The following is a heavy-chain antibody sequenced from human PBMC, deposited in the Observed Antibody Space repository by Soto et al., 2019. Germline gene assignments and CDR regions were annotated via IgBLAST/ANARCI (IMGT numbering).Heavy chain of an antibody. J-gene: IGHJ4*02. Sequence: QVQLVQSGAEVKKPGSSVKVSCKASGGTFSSYTISWVRQAPGQGLEWMGRIIPIRGIANYAQKFQGRVTITAYKSTSTAYMELSSLRSEDTAVYYCAPYQLLLEADYYFDYWGQGTLVTVSS. CDR2: IIPIRGIA. CDR3: APYQLLLEADYYFDY. CDR1: GGTFSSYT. V-gene: IGHV1-69*02. D-gene: IGHD2-2*01.